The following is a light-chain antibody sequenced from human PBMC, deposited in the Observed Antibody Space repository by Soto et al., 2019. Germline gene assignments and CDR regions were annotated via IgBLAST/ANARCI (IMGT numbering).Light chain of an antibody. CDR3: QQYYTYPFT. CDR2: AAS. Sequence: DIQMTQSPSSISASVGDRITITCRASQGIATDLAWFQQRPGQAPKSLIYAASTLQSGVPSVFSASGSGTDFCLTISGLQPDDFATYYCQQYYTYPFTFGPGTRV. CDR1: QGIATD. V-gene: IGKV1-16*01. J-gene: IGKJ3*01.